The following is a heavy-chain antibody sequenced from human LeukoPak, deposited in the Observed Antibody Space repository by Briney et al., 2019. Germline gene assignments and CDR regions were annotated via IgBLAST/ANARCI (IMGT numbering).Heavy chain of an antibody. V-gene: IGHV5-51*01. CDR2: IYPGGSNG. D-gene: IGHD5-18*01. Sequence: GESLKISCKCSGFDFTAYGIAWVRQMPGKGLGWMGNIYPGGSNGRYSPSFQGQVTMSADKSITTIYLQWSSLKASDTAMYYCARHFHSAWFGFWGQGSLVTVSS. CDR1: GFDFTAYG. J-gene: IGHJ4*02. CDR3: ARHFHSAWFGF.